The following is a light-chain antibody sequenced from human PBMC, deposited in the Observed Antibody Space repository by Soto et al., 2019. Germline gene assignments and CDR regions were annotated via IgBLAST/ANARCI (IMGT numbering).Light chain of an antibody. Sequence: QSVLPQPRSVSGSPGQSVTISCTGTSSDVGAYNHVSWYQQHPGKVPKLIINEVSERPSGVPDRFSGSKSGNTASLTISGLQAEDEAEYYCCSYAGDYSWVFGGGTKVTVL. J-gene: IGLJ3*02. V-gene: IGLV2-11*01. CDR3: CSYAGDYSWV. CDR2: EVS. CDR1: SSDVGAYNH.